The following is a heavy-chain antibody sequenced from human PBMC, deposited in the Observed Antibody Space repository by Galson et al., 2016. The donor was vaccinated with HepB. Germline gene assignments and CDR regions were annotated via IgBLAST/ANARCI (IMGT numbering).Heavy chain of an antibody. J-gene: IGHJ6*02. Sequence: SLRLSCAASGFTFSSYSMNWVRQAPGKGLEWVSYIRSSSSTIYYADSVKGRFTISRDNAKNSLYLQMNSLSDEDTAVDYCARDRVSGDFWSGYYTGIGMDVWGQGTTVTVSS. CDR2: IRSSSSTI. CDR1: GFTFSSYS. V-gene: IGHV3-48*02. D-gene: IGHD3-3*01. CDR3: ARDRVSGDFWSGYYTGIGMDV.